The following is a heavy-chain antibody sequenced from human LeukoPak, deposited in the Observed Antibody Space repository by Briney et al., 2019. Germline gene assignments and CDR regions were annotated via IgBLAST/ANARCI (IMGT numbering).Heavy chain of an antibody. J-gene: IGHJ4*02. D-gene: IGHD3-9*01. V-gene: IGHV3-48*02. CDR1: GFSFTDYP. CDR2: IRTSAEGANYA. CDR3: ASDQRYAFDY. Sequence: GGSLRLSCATSGFSFTDYPMNWGRQAPGKGLEWVSNIRTSAEGANYAYYADSVKARVTISRDDAKNTLYLHMNSLRDDDTAVYYCASDQRYAFDYWGQGILVTVSS.